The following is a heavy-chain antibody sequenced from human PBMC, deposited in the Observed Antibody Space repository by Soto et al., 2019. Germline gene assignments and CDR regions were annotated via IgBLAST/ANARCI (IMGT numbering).Heavy chain of an antibody. CDR3: ARSSTGYRFDP. CDR1: GGSISSYF. D-gene: IGHD6-25*01. CDR2: IYYSGST. Sequence: PSETLSLTCTVSGGSISSYFWSWIRQPPGKGLEWIGYIYYSGSTNYNPSLKSRFTIFVDTSKTQFSLNLSFLTAADTALYYCARSSTGYRFDPWGQGTLVTVSS. J-gene: IGHJ5*02. V-gene: IGHV4-59*01.